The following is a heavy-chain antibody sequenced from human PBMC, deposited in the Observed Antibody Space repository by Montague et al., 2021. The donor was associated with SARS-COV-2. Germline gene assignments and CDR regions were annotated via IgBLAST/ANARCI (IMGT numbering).Heavy chain of an antibody. V-gene: IGHV2-70*01. CDR2: IDWDDDK. CDR1: GFSLSTSGMC. Sequence: VKPTQTLTLTCTFSGFSLSTSGMCVSWIRQPPGKALEWLALIDWDDDKYYSTSLKTRLTISKDTSKNQVVLTMTNMDPVDTATYYCARVTTVTYPYYYYYGIDVWGQGTTVTVSS. D-gene: IGHD4-11*01. J-gene: IGHJ6*02. CDR3: ARVTTVTYPYYYYYGIDV.